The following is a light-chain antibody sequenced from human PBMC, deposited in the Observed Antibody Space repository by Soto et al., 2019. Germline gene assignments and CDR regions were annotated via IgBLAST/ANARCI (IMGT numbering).Light chain of an antibody. CDR3: MQTLQAPLT. CDR2: VAS. Sequence: DIVMTQSPLSLPVTPGEPASISCRSSQSLLHNDGYNSLAWYLQKPGQSPQLLISVASNRASGVPDRFSGSGSGTDFTLTISSLEAEDVGVYYCMQTLQAPLTFGQGTKVEIK. V-gene: IGKV2-28*01. J-gene: IGKJ1*01. CDR1: QSLLHNDGYNS.